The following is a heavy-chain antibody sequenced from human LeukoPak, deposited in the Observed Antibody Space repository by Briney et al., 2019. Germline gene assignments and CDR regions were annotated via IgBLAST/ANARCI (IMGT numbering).Heavy chain of an antibody. CDR3: ARGIGWFLF. V-gene: IGHV4-59*01. CDR1: DGSISNNY. J-gene: IGHJ5*01. D-gene: IGHD3-3*02. CDR2: IYFRGST. Sequence: SETLSLTCTVSDGSISNNYWSWIRQPPGKGLEWIGNIYFRGSTEYNPSLKSRVTISVDTSKNQFSLQLTSVTAADTAVYYCARGIGWFLFWGQGTLDTASS.